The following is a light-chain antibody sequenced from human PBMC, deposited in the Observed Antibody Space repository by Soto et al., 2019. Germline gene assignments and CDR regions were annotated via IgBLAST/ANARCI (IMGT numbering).Light chain of an antibody. J-gene: IGLJ3*02. Sequence: QAVVTQEPSLTVSPGGTVTLTCASSTGAVTSGHHPNWFQQKPGQAPRALIYSTTNKHPWTPARFSGSLLGGKAALTLSGVQPEDEAEYYCLLYYDGTNSWVFGGGTKLTVL. CDR1: TGAVTSGHH. CDR2: STT. V-gene: IGLV7-43*01. CDR3: LLYYDGTNSWV.